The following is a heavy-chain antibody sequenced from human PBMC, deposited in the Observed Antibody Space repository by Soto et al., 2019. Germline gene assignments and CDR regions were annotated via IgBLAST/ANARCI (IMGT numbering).Heavy chain of an antibody. CDR2: IYYSGST. J-gene: IGHJ4*02. D-gene: IGHD2-8*01. V-gene: IGHV4-31*03. CDR1: GGSIRSGGYY. Sequence: SETLSLTCTVSGGSIRSGGYYWSWIRQHPGKGLEWIGYIYYSGSTYSKPSLKSRVTISVDTSKNQFSLKLSSVTAADTAVYYCARLAARLVYYFDYWGQGTLVTVSS. CDR3: ARLAARLVYYFDY.